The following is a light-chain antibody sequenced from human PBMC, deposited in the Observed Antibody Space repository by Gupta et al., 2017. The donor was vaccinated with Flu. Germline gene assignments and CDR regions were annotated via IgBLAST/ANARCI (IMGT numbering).Light chain of an antibody. CDR2: WAS. Sequence: DIVMTQSPDSLAVSLGERATINCKSSQSVLYSPDNKNYLTWYQQKPGQPPKLLVYWASTRESGVPDRFTGSGSGTDFTLTISSLQAEDVGVYYCQQYYSGPPSFGGGTKVEIK. CDR1: QSVLYSPDNKNY. J-gene: IGKJ4*01. CDR3: QQYYSGPPS. V-gene: IGKV4-1*01.